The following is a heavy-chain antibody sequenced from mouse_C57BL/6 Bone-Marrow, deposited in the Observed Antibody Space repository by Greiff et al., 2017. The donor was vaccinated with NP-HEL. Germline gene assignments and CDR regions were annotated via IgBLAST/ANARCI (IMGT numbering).Heavy chain of an antibody. CDR2: INPNYGTT. D-gene: IGHD1-1*01. J-gene: IGHJ3*01. CDR1: GYSFTDYN. Sequence: EVHLVESGPELVKPGASVKISCKASGYSFTDYNMNWVKQSNGKSLEWIGVINPNYGTTSYKQKFKGKATLTVDQSSSTAYMQLNSLTSEDSAVYYCARWGRGTQFAYWGQGTLVTVSA. CDR3: ARWGRGTQFAY. V-gene: IGHV1-39*01.